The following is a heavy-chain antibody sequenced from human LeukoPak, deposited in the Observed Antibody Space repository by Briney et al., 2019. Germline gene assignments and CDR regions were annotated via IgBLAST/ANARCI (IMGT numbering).Heavy chain of an antibody. V-gene: IGHV4-34*01. D-gene: IGHD2-15*01. CDR2: INHSGIT. CDR3: ARGRFKDIVVVAPATRAFDI. J-gene: IGHJ3*02. CDR1: GGSFSGYY. Sequence: SETLSLTCAVYGGSFSGYYWSWIRQPPGKGLEWIGEINHSGITNYNPSLKSRGTISVDTSKNQFSLKLSSVTAADTAVYYCARGRFKDIVVVAPATRAFDIWGQGTMVTVSS.